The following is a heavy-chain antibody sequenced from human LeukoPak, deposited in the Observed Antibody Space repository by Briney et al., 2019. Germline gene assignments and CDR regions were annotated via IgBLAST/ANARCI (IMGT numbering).Heavy chain of an antibody. D-gene: IGHD6-13*01. J-gene: IGHJ4*02. CDR1: GYTFTSYG. CDR2: ISAYNGNT. V-gene: IGHV1-18*01. Sequence: ASVKVSCKASGYTFTSYGIGWVRQAPGQGLEWMGWISAYNGNTNYAQKLQGRVTMTTDTSTSTAYMELRSLRSDDTAVYYCARDRRVGSSWPDFDYWGQGTLVTVSS. CDR3: ARDRRVGSSWPDFDY.